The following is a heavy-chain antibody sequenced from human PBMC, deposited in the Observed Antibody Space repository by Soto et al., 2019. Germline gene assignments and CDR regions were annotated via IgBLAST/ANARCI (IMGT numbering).Heavy chain of an antibody. CDR2: IYYSGST. J-gene: IGHJ4*02. D-gene: IGHD3-3*01. Sequence: SETLSLTCTVSGGSISSGDYYWSWIRQPPGKGLEWIGYIYYSGSTYYNPSLKSRVTISVDTSKNQFSLKLSSVTAADTAVYYCARLNYDFWSGYTYYFDYWGQGTLVTVSS. CDR3: ARLNYDFWSGYTYYFDY. V-gene: IGHV4-30-4*01. CDR1: GGSISSGDYY.